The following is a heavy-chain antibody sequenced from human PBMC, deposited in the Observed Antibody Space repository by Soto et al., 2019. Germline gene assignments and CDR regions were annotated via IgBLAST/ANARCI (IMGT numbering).Heavy chain of an antibody. J-gene: IGHJ4*02. V-gene: IGHV3-30-3*01. CDR2: ISYDGSNK. Sequence: QVQLVESGGGVVLPGRSLRLSCAASGFTFSSYAMHWVRQAPGKGLEWVAVISYDGSNKYYADSVKGRFTISSDSSMDTLYLQMNGLRAEDTAVYYCARALVGAHTFDYWGQGTLVTVSS. CDR1: GFTFSSYA. D-gene: IGHD1-26*01. CDR3: ARALVGAHTFDY.